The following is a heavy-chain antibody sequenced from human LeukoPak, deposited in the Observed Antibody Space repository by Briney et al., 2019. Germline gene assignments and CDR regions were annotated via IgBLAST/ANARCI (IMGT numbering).Heavy chain of an antibody. CDR3: ARHVPPGSWPPKYYYYYYMDV. D-gene: IGHD6-13*01. J-gene: IGHJ6*03. V-gene: IGHV4-4*09. Sequence: PSETLSLTCAVYGGSFSGYYWSWIRQPPGKGLEWIGYIYTSGSTNYNPSLKSRVTLSVDTSKNQFSLKLSSVTAADTAVYYCARHVPPGSWPPKYYYYYYMDVWGKGTTVTVSS. CDR2: IYTSGST. CDR1: GGSFSGYY.